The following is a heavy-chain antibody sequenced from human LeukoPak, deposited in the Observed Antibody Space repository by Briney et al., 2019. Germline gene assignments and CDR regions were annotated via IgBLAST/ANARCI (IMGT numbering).Heavy chain of an antibody. CDR1: GGSFSGYY. V-gene: IGHV4-34*01. CDR2: INHSGST. J-gene: IGHJ6*03. Sequence: SETLSLTCAVYGGSFSGYYWSWIRQPPGKGLEWIGEINHSGSTNYNPSLKSRVTISVDTSKNQFSLKLSSVTAADTAVYYCASGVPGAVVGYYYYYMDVWGKGTTVTVSS. D-gene: IGHD2-2*01. CDR3: ASGVPGAVVGYYYYYMDV.